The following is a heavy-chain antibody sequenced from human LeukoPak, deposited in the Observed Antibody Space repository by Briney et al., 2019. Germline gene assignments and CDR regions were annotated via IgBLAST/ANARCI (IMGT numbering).Heavy chain of an antibody. V-gene: IGHV3-48*02. CDR3: ARCGDAINVRDFFDR. J-gene: IGHJ3*02. CDR1: GFTFSSDN. D-gene: IGHD5-24*01. CDR2: ISSSSSTI. Sequence: PGGSLRLSCAASGFTFSSDNMNWVRQAPGKGLEWVSYISSSSSTIYYADSVKGRFTISRDNAKNSLYLQMNSLRDKDTAVYEYARCGDAINVRDFFDRGGQGTMVTVPS.